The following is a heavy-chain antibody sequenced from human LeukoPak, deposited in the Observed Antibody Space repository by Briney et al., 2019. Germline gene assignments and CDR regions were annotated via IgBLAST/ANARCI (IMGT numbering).Heavy chain of an antibody. CDR2: IFYSGTT. CDR1: GGSISSPSYY. V-gene: IGHV4-39*07. Sequence: SQTLSLTCNVSGGSISSPSYYWGWIRQPPGQGLEWIGSIFYSGTTYYNTSLKSRVTISIDKSNNQFSLKLTSVTAADTAVFFCATSTWALWGSFDFWGPGALVTVSS. D-gene: IGHD3-16*01. J-gene: IGHJ4*02. CDR3: ATSTWALWGSFDF.